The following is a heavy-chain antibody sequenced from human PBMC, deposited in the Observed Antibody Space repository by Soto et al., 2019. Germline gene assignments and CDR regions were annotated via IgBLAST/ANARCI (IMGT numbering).Heavy chain of an antibody. Sequence: QVQLQQWGAGLLKPSETLSLTCAVYGGSFSGYYWSWIRQPPGKGLEWIGEGNHSGSTNYNPSLKSRVTISVDTSKNQLSLKLSSVTAADTAVYYCARGWSGLVIIRFDPWGQGTLVTVSS. CDR1: GGSFSGYY. V-gene: IGHV4-34*01. CDR3: ARGWSGLVIIRFDP. CDR2: GNHSGST. D-gene: IGHD3-9*01. J-gene: IGHJ5*02.